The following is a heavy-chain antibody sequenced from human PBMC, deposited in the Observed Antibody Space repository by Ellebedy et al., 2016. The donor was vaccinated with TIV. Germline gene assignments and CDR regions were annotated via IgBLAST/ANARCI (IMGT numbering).Heavy chain of an antibody. CDR3: ARDRDYVWGSYRLNWFDP. CDR1: GYTFTGYY. Sequence: ASVKVSCXASGYTFTGYYMHWVRQAPGQGLEWMGWINPNSGGTNYAQKFQGRVTMTRDTSISTAYMELSRLRSDDTAVYYCARDRDYVWGSYRLNWFDPWGQGTLVTVSS. CDR2: INPNSGGT. J-gene: IGHJ5*02. V-gene: IGHV1-2*02. D-gene: IGHD3-16*02.